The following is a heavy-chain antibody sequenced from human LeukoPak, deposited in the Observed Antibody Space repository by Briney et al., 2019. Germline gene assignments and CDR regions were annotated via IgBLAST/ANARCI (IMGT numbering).Heavy chain of an antibody. D-gene: IGHD3-10*01. CDR2: IRYDGSNK. CDR1: GFTFSSYV. V-gene: IGHV3-30*02. Sequence: GGSLRLSCAASGFTFSSYVMHLVRQAPGKGLEGVAFIRYDGSNKYYADSVQGRFTVSRDNSKNTLYLHMNSLRAEDTAVYYCAKDQKASYYYGSGGEDYWGQGTLVTVSS. J-gene: IGHJ4*02. CDR3: AKDQKASYYYGSGGEDY.